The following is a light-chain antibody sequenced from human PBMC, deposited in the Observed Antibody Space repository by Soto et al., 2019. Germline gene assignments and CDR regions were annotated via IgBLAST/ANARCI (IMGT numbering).Light chain of an antibody. Sequence: QSALTQPPSASGSPGQSVTISCTGSNNDIGGYNYVSWYQQHPGKAPKLMIYEVSNRPSGVSNRFSGSKSGNTASLTISGLQAEDEADYYCSSYTSSSTLYVFGTGTKVTVL. CDR2: EVS. V-gene: IGLV2-14*01. J-gene: IGLJ1*01. CDR3: SSYTSSSTLYV. CDR1: NNDIGGYNY.